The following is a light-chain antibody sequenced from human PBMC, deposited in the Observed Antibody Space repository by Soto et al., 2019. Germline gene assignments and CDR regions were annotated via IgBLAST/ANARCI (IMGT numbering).Light chain of an antibody. CDR3: AAWDDSLSAPWV. V-gene: IGLV1-47*01. CDR2: RNN. Sequence: QSVLTQPPAASGTPGQRVTISCSGSSSNIGSNYVYWYQQLPGTAPKLLIYRNNQRPSGVPDRFSGSKSGTSASLAISGLRSEDEAEYYCAAWDDSLSAPWVFGGGTKLTVL. J-gene: IGLJ3*02. CDR1: SSNIGSNY.